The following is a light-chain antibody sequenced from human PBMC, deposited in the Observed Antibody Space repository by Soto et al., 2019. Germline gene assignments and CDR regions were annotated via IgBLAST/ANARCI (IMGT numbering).Light chain of an antibody. V-gene: IGLV1-44*01. J-gene: IGLJ2*01. CDR1: SSNIGSNT. CDR3: AAWDDSLVV. CDR2: SNN. Sequence: QSVLTQPPSASGTPGQRVTISCSGSSSNIGSNTVNWYQQLPGTAPKLLIYSNNQRPSGVPDRFSGSKSGTSASLAISGLQSEDDADYYCAAWDDSLVVFGGGTQLTVL.